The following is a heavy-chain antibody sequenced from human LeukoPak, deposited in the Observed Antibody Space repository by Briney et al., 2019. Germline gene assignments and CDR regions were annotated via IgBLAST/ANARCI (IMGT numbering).Heavy chain of an antibody. CDR2: IYPGDSDT. CDR1: GYSFTSYW. CDR3: ASTSTWRYCSSTSCADAFDI. V-gene: IGHV5-51*01. J-gene: IGHJ3*02. D-gene: IGHD2-2*01. Sequence: GESLKISCKGSGYSFTSYWIGWVRQMPGKGLEWMGIIYPGDSDTRYSPSFQGQVTISADKSISTAYLQWSSLKASDTAMYYCASTSTWRYCSSTSCADAFDIWGQGTMVTVSS.